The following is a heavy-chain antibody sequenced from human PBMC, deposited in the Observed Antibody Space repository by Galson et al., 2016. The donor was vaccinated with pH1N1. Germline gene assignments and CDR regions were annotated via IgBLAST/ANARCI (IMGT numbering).Heavy chain of an antibody. Sequence: SLRLSCAASGFTFSNYWMTWVRQAPGKGLEWVANLKPDGSDKYYVDSVKGRFTISRDNAKNSLYLQMNSLRAEDTALYYCARDGVTAAEDYWGQGTLVPVSS. CDR1: GFTFSNYW. J-gene: IGHJ4*02. CDR2: LKPDGSDK. CDR3: ARDGVTAAEDY. D-gene: IGHD6-13*01. V-gene: IGHV3-7*01.